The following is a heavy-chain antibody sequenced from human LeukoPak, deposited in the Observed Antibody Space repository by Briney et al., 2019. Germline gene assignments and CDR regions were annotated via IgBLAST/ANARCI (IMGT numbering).Heavy chain of an antibody. Sequence: GGSLRLSCAASGFTFSSYAMSWVRQAPGKGLVWVSRINTDGSSTSYADSVKGRFTISRDNSKNTLYLQMNSLRAEDTAVYYCARDRRGRGPNAFDIWGQGTMVTVSS. D-gene: IGHD3-10*01. CDR3: ARDRRGRGPNAFDI. CDR2: INTDGSST. J-gene: IGHJ3*02. CDR1: GFTFSSYA. V-gene: IGHV3-74*01.